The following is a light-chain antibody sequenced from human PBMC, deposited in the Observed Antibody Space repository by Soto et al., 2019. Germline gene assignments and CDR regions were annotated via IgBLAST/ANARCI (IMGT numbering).Light chain of an antibody. CDR2: EDN. V-gene: IGLV6-57*02. Sequence: NFMPTQPHSVSESPGKTVTISCTGSSGSIASNYVQWYQQRPGSAPTTVIYEDNQRPSGVPDRFSGSIDSPSNSASLTISGLKTEDEADYYCQSYDSSNHVVFGGGTKLTVL. CDR3: QSYDSSNHVV. CDR1: SGSIASNY. J-gene: IGLJ2*01.